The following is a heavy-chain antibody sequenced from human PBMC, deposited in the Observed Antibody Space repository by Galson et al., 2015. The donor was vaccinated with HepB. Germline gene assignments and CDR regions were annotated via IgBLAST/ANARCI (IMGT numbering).Heavy chain of an antibody. D-gene: IGHD3-10*01. CDR3: ATNNYYGSGSLSYLWY. CDR2: ISSSGSTI. CDR1: GFTFSDYY. V-gene: IGHV3-11*01. Sequence: SLRLSCAASGFTFSDYYMSWIRQAPGKGLEWVSYISSSGSTIYYADSVKGRFTISRDDAKNSLYLQMNSLRAEDTAVYHCATNNYYGSGSLSYLWYWGQGTLVTVSS. J-gene: IGHJ4*02.